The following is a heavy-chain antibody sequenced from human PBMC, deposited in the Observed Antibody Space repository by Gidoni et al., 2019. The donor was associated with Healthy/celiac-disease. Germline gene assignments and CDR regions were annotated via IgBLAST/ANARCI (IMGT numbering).Heavy chain of an antibody. CDR3: RSMITFGGVIVYDY. Sequence: QVQLVQSGAEVKTPGASVKVSCKASGYTFPSYDINWVRQATGQGLEWMGWMNPNSGNTGYAQKFQGRVTMTRNTSISTAYMELSSLRSEDTAVYYCRSMITFGGVIVYDYWGQGTLVTVSS. CDR1: GYTFPSYD. V-gene: IGHV1-8*01. D-gene: IGHD3-16*02. J-gene: IGHJ4*02. CDR2: MNPNSGNT.